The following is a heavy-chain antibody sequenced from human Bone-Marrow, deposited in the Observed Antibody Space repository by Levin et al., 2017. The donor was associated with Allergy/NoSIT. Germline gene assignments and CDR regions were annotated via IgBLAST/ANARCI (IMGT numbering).Heavy chain of an antibody. V-gene: IGHV1-18*01. Sequence: PMASVKVSCKASGYTFTSYGISWVRQAPGQGLEWMGWISAYNGNTNYAQKLQGRVTMTTDTSTSTAYMELRSLRSDDTAVYYCARTDSSSWYGILDYWGQGTLVTVSS. J-gene: IGHJ4*02. D-gene: IGHD6-13*01. CDR2: ISAYNGNT. CDR1: GYTFTSYG. CDR3: ARTDSSSWYGILDY.